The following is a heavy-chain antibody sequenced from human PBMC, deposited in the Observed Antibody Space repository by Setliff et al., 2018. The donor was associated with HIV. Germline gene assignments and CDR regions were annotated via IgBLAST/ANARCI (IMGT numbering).Heavy chain of an antibody. Sequence: LRLSCAASGFTVSDNYMTWVRQAPGKGLEWVSVIYSDGRTYYTDSVKGRFTISRDDSKNTLFLQMHSLRVEDTAAYYCAKGVKWLDPWGQGTLVTVSS. CDR1: GFTVSDNY. CDR3: AKGVKWLDP. CDR2: IYSDGRT. D-gene: IGHD3-16*01. V-gene: IGHV3-53*01. J-gene: IGHJ5*02.